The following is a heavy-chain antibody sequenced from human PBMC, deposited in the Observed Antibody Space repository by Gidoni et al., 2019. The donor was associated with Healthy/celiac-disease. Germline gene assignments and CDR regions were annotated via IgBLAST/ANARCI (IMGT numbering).Heavy chain of an antibody. CDR2: INPNSGGT. D-gene: IGHD6-19*01. CDR1: GYTFTGYY. Sequence: QVQLVQSGAEVKKPGASVKVSCKASGYTFTGYYMHWVRQAPGQGLEWMGWINPNSGGTNYAQKCQGRVTMTRDTSISTAYMELSRLRSDDTAVYYCAVGYSSGWYDYYYGMDVWGQGTTVTVSS. V-gene: IGHV1-2*02. CDR3: AVGYSSGWYDYYYGMDV. J-gene: IGHJ6*02.